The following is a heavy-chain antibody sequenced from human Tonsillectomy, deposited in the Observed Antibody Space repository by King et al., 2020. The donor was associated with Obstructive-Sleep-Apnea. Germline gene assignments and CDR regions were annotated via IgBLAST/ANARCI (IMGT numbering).Heavy chain of an antibody. CDR1: GGSISSYY. Sequence: VQLQESGPGLVKPSETLSLTCTVSGGSISSYYWSWIRQPPGKGLEYIGYIYYSGNTNYNPSLKSRVTISVDTSKNQFSLKLGSVTAADTAVYYCARSYYDILTGYQYWGQGTLVTVSS. D-gene: IGHD3-9*01. V-gene: IGHV4-59*08. CDR3: ARSYYDILTGYQY. CDR2: IYYSGNT. J-gene: IGHJ4*02.